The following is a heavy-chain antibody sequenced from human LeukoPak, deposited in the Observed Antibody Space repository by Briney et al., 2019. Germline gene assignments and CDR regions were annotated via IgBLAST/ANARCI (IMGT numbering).Heavy chain of an antibody. V-gene: IGHV4-34*01. CDR3: ARGLHDILTAWSDP. CDR1: GGSFSGYY. Sequence: PSETLSLTCAVYGGSFSGYYWSWIRQPPGKGLEWIGEINHSGSTNYNPSLKSRVTISVDTSKNQFSLKLSSVTAADTAVYYCARGLHDILTAWSDPWGQGTLVTVSS. CDR2: INHSGST. D-gene: IGHD3-9*01. J-gene: IGHJ5*02.